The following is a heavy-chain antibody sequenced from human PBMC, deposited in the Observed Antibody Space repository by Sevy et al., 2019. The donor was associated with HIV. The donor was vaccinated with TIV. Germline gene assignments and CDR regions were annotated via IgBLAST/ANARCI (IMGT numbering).Heavy chain of an antibody. J-gene: IGHJ6*02. CDR2: IYIAGRT. V-gene: IGHV3-53*01. CDR1: GFTVSDNY. D-gene: IGHD3-16*01. CDR3: VRGDLVLGDDNYYGMDV. Sequence: GGSLRLSCAVSGFTVSDNYMNWVRQAPGKGLEWVSIIYIAGRTYYADSVRGRFTISRDKAKNTLYLQMNSLRVEDTAVYYCVRGDLVLGDDNYYGMDVWGQGTTVTVSS.